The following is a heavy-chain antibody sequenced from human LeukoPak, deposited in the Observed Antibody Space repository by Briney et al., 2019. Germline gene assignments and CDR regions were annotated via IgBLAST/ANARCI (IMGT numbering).Heavy chain of an antibody. CDR2: SNAGNGNT. CDR3: ARMGYSSSWHGDY. D-gene: IGHD6-13*01. Sequence: ASVKVSSKASGYTFSTYAMHWVRQAPGQRLEWMGWSNAGNGNTKYSQEFQGRVTITRDTSASTVYMELSSLRSEDTAVYYCARMGYSSSWHGDYWGQGTLVTVSS. V-gene: IGHV1-3*02. CDR1: GYTFSTYA. J-gene: IGHJ4*02.